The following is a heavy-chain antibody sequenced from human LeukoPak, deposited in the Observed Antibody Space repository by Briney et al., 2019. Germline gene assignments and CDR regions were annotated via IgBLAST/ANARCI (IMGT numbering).Heavy chain of an antibody. D-gene: IGHD6-13*01. CDR2: IYHSGST. J-gene: IGHJ4*02. CDR3: TRQPSYSSSWYFDS. CDR1: GYSISSGYY. V-gene: IGHV4-38-2*02. Sequence: SETLSLTCTVYGYSISSGYYWGWIRQPPGKGLEWIGSIYHSGSTYYNPSLKSRVTISVDTSKNQFSLKLSSVTAADTAVYYCTRQPSYSSSWYFDSWGQGTLVTVSS.